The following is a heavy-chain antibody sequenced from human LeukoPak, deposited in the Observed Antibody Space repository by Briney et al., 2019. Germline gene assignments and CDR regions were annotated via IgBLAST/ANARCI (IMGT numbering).Heavy chain of an antibody. V-gene: IGHV3-30*04. CDR2: ISYDGSNK. CDR3: ASQSYARFDP. J-gene: IGHJ5*02. Sequence: PGGSLRLSCAASGFTFSSYAMHWVRQAPGKGLEWVAVISYDGSNKYYADSVKGRFTISRDNSKNTLYLQMNSLRAADTAMYYCASQSYARFDPWGQGTLVTVSS. D-gene: IGHD3-16*01. CDR1: GFTFSSYA.